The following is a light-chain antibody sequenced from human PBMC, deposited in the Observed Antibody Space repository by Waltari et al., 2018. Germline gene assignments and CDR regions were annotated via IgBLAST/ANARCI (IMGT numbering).Light chain of an antibody. Sequence: QSALTQPASVSGSPGQSVTISCTGVSSALYEYNIVSWFRQHPGKAPKLILYDVRNRPSDISNRFSGYKSGNTASLTISRLQADDEADYFCTTYPDTNTPVVFGGGTKLTV. CDR3: TTYPDTNTPVV. CDR1: SSALYEYNI. CDR2: DVR. J-gene: IGLJ2*01. V-gene: IGLV2-14*03.